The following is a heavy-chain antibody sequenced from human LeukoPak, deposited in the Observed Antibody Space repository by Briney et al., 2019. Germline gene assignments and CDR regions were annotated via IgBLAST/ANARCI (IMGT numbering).Heavy chain of an antibody. V-gene: IGHV4-39*01. CDR1: GGSISSDNYY. CDR3: ARLVGIGVASGEYFQH. CDR2: IYYSGSA. D-gene: IGHD1-26*01. Sequence: SETLSLTCTVSGGSISSDNYYWGWIRHPPGKRLEWIGSIYYSGSAYYDPSLESRVTISVDTWNNQFSLKVTSMTAADTAVYYCARLVGIGVASGEYFQHWGQGTLVTVSS. J-gene: IGHJ1*01.